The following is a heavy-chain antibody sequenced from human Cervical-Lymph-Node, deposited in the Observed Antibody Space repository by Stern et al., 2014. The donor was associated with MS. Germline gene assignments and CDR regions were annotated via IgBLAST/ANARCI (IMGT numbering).Heavy chain of an antibody. CDR2: IYWADDK. V-gene: IGHV2-5*02. Sequence: QITLKESGPTLVKPTQTVTLTCTLSGFSVTTAGVGVGWIRQPPGKALEWLALIYWADDKLYSPSLKNRLTIAKDTSKNQVVLITDVDPVDTATYYCAHSRVKYCRGGTCYSSLFDYWGQGTLVTVSS. CDR1: GFSVTTAGVG. D-gene: IGHD2-15*01. CDR3: AHSRVKYCRGGTCYSSLFDY. J-gene: IGHJ4*02.